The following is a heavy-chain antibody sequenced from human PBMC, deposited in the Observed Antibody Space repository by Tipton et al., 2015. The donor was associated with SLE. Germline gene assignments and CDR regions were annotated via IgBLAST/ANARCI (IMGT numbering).Heavy chain of an antibody. CDR1: GGSISGHY. CDR2: VHHSRGT. CDR3: ARDFPPQPGVTFGLDV. Sequence: TLSLTCTVSGGSISGHYWSWIRQSPGKGLEWIGFVHHSRGTNYNPSLQSRVTMSVQTSKSQFSLELTSVTAADTAVYYCARDFPPQPGVTFGLDVWGHGTTVTVSS. V-gene: IGHV4-59*11. J-gene: IGHJ6*02. D-gene: IGHD3-16*01.